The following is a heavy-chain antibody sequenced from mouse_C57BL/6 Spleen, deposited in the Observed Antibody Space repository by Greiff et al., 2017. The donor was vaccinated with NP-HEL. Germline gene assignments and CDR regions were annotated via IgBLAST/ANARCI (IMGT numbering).Heavy chain of an antibody. CDR2: IDPSDRYP. CDR1: GYTFTSYW. V-gene: IGHV1-69*01. J-gene: IGHJ1*03. CDR3: AIYYYGSSPDWYFDV. Sequence: QVQLQQPGAELVMPGASVKLSCKASGYTFTSYWMHWVKQRPGQGLEWIGEIDPSDRYPNYNPKFKGKSTLTVDKSSSTAYMQRSSLTSEDSAVYYCAIYYYGSSPDWYFDVWGTGTTVTVSS. D-gene: IGHD1-1*01.